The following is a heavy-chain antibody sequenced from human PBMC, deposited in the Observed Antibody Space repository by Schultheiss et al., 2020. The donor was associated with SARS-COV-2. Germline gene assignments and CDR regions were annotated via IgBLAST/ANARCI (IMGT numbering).Heavy chain of an antibody. D-gene: IGHD3-3*01. J-gene: IGHJ5*02. V-gene: IGHV4-59*01. CDR3: ARGGTIFGVVSWFDP. CDR2: VYTSGST. Sequence: SETLSLTCAVYGGSFSGYYWSWIRQPPGKGLEWIGHVYTSGSTDYNPSLKSRVTISVDTSKNQFSLKLSSVTAADTAVYYCARGGTIFGVVSWFDPWGQGTLVTVSS. CDR1: GGSFSGYY.